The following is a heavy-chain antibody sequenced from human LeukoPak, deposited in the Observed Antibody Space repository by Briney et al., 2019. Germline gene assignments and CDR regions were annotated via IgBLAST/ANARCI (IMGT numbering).Heavy chain of an antibody. CDR2: IFTTGRT. CDR3: ARDEGYYDSSGYYFDY. J-gene: IGHJ4*02. D-gene: IGHD3-22*01. Sequence: SQTLSLTCTVSGCSISSGGYSGSWIRQPAGKGLEWIGRIFTTGRTNYNPSLESRVTMSVDTSTNPFSLKLSSVTAADPAVYYCARDEGYYDSSGYYFDYWGQGTLVTVSS. V-gene: IGHV4-61*02. CDR1: GCSISSGGYS.